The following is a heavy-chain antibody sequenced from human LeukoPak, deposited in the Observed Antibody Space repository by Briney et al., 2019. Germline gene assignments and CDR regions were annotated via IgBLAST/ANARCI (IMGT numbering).Heavy chain of an antibody. CDR1: GYTFTSYD. CDR2: MNPNSGNT. V-gene: IGHV1-8*03. Sequence: ASVKVSCKASGYTFTSYDINWVRQATGQGLEWMGWMNPNSGNTGYAQKFQGRVTITRNTSISTAYMELSSLRSEDTAVYYCARGSSSSWYDPIDYWGQGTLVTVSP. J-gene: IGHJ4*02. CDR3: ARGSSSSWYDPIDY. D-gene: IGHD6-13*01.